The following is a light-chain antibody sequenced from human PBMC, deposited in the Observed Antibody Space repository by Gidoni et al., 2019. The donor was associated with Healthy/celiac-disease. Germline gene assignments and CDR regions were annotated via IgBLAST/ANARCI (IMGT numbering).Light chain of an antibody. J-gene: IGKJ4*01. V-gene: IGKV1-39*01. CDR2: AAS. CDR3: QQSYSTPPT. Sequence: DIQMTQSPSSLSASVGDRVTITCRASQSISSYLNLYQQKPGKAPKLLIYAASSLQSGVPSRFSCSGSGTDFTLTISILQPEDFATYYCQQSYSTPPTFGGGTKVEIK. CDR1: QSISSY.